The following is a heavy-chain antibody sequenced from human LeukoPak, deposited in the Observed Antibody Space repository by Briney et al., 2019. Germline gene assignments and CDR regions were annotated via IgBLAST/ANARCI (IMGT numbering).Heavy chain of an antibody. CDR1: GGSIRSYF. CDR2: IYTSGRT. CDR3: ARAFRSEWLLYEYYFDY. Sequence: SETLSLTCTVSGGSIRSYFWSWIRQPAGKGLEWIGRIYTSGRTNHNPSPKSRVTISVDTSKRQFSLKLSSVTAAATAVYYCARAFRSEWLLYEYYFDYWGQGTLVTVSS. V-gene: IGHV4-4*07. D-gene: IGHD3-3*01. J-gene: IGHJ4*02.